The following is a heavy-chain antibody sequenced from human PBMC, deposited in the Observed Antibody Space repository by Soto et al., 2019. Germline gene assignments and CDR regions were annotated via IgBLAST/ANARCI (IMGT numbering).Heavy chain of an antibody. CDR1: GLTFSDYY. CDR2: ITSSGSYT. CDR3: ARELDGIDV. Sequence: QVQLVESGGGLVKPGGSLRLSCAASGLTFSDYYMSWIRQAPGKGLEWVSYITSSGSYTKDADSVQGRFTISRDNAKNSLYLQMNSLRVEDTAIYYCARELDGIDVWGQGTTVTVSS. V-gene: IGHV3-11*05. J-gene: IGHJ6*02.